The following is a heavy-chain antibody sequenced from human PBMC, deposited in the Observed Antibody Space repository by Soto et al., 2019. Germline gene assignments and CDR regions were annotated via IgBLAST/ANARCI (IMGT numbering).Heavy chain of an antibody. V-gene: IGHV4-39*01. J-gene: IGHJ4*02. CDR3: ATLWFGEGNY. D-gene: IGHD3-10*01. Sequence: SETLSLTCSVSGASISIGTDYWGWIRQPPGKGLEWIGNIHYSGSTYYNPSLKSRVNISVDTSKNQFSLKLSSVTAADTAVYYCATLWFGEGNYWGQGTLVTVSS. CDR2: IHYSGST. CDR1: GASISIGTDY.